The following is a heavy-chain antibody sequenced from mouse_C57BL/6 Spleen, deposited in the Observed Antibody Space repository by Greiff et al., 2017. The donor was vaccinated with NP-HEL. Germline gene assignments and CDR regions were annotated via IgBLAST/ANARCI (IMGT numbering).Heavy chain of an antibody. D-gene: IGHD1-1*01. J-gene: IGHJ1*03. V-gene: IGHV1-18*01. CDR1: GYTFTDYN. CDR2: INPNNGGT. Sequence: EVKLQESGPELVKPGASVKIPCKASGYTFTDYNMDWVKQSHGKSLEWIGDINPNNGGTIYNQKFKGKATLTVDKSSSTAYMELRSLTSEDTAVYYCARSDTVVAFYWYFDVWGTGTTVTVSS. CDR3: ARSDTVVAFYWYFDV.